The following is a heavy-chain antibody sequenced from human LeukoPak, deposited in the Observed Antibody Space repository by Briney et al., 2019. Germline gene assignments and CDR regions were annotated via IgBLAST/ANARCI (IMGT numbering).Heavy chain of an antibody. CDR2: INPSGGST. V-gene: IGHV1-46*01. CDR3: AREAIDCSSTSCANFDY. J-gene: IGHJ4*02. Sequence: ASVKVSCKASGYTFTSYYMHWVRQAPGQGLEWMGIINPSGGSTSYAQKFQGRVTMTRDTSTSTVYMELSSLRSEDTAVYYCAREAIDCSSTSCANFDYWGQGTLVTVSS. CDR1: GYTFTSYY. D-gene: IGHD2-2*01.